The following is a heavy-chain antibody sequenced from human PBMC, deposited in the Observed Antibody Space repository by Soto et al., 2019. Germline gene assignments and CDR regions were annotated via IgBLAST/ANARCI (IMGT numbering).Heavy chain of an antibody. V-gene: IGHV3-23*01. CDR3: VILALGKFDF. CDR2: VSDTADRI. J-gene: IGHJ4*02. D-gene: IGHD1-26*01. CDR1: GFSFGSNS. Sequence: EVLLLESGGGLVQPGGSLRLSCSASGFSFGSNSMAWVRQAPGKGLEWVASVSDTADRIFHADSVKGRFTISRDNSRNRLYLQMNSLRAEDTALYYCVILALGKFDFWGPGSLVIVSS.